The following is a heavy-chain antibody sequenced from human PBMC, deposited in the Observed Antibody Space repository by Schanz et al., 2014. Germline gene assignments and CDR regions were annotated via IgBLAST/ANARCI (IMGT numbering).Heavy chain of an antibody. Sequence: VQLVESGGDVVQPGRSLRLSCAASGFTFSSYGMHWVRQAPGKGLEWVANIKQDGSEKYYVDSVKGRFTISRDNAKNSLYLQMNSLRPEDTAVYYCAKYGGELGVSFEYWGQGTLVTVSS. V-gene: IGHV3-7*01. CDR1: GFTFSSYG. CDR2: IKQDGSEK. J-gene: IGHJ4*02. CDR3: AKYGGELGVSFEY. D-gene: IGHD7-27*01.